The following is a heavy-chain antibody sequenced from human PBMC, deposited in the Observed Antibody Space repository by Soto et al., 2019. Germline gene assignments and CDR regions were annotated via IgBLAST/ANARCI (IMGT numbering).Heavy chain of an antibody. V-gene: IGHV4-59*01. J-gene: IGHJ6*03. CDR3: ARDSMTTVSDYYYYMDV. D-gene: IGHD4-17*01. Sequence: SETLSLSCTVSGGSISSYYWSWIRQPPGKGLEWIGYIYYSGSTNYNPSLKSRVTISVDTSKNQFSLKLSSVTAADTAVYYCARDSMTTVSDYYYYMDVWGKGTTVTVSS. CDR2: IYYSGST. CDR1: GGSISSYY.